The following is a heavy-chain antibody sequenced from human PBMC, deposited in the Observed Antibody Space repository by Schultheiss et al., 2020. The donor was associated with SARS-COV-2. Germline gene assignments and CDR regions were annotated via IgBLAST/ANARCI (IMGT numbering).Heavy chain of an antibody. D-gene: IGHD3-22*01. CDR2: ISSSSSYI. CDR1: GFTFSSYS. CDR3: ARDAVLKTYYYDSSGFDY. Sequence: ESLKISCAASGFTFSSYSMNWVRQAPGKGLEWVSSISSSSSYIYYADSVKGRFTISRDNAKNSLYLQMNSLRAEDTAVYYCARDAVLKTYYYDSSGFDYWGQGTLVTVSS. V-gene: IGHV3-21*01. J-gene: IGHJ4*02.